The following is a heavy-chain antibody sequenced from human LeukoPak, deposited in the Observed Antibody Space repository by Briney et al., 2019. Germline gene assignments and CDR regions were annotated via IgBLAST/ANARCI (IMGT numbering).Heavy chain of an antibody. J-gene: IGHJ5*02. CDR3: ARLFGSSSSLRDWFDP. D-gene: IGHD6-6*01. V-gene: IGHV4-34*01. CDR1: GGSFSGYY. CDR2: INHSGST. Sequence: PSETLSLTCAVYGGSFSGYYWSWIRQPPGKGLEWIGEINHSGSTNYNPSLKSRVTISVDTSKNQFSLKLSSVTAADTAVYYCARLFGSSSSLRDWFDPWGQGTLVTVSS.